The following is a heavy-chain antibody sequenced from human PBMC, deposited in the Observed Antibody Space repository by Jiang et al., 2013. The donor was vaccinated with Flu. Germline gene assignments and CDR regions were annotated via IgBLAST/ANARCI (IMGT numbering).Heavy chain of an antibody. Sequence: QSGAEVKKPGASVKVSCKASGYTFISNYLNWVRQAPGHGLEWMGLINPSGGYTTYAQKFQGRVTMTRDTSTSTVYMELTSLRSDDTAVYYCARLVPCGGDCYFFDYWGQGTPVTVSS. D-gene: IGHD2-21*02. CDR1: GYTFISNY. CDR3: ARLVPCGGDCYFFDY. J-gene: IGHJ4*02. V-gene: IGHV1-46*01. CDR2: INPSGGYT.